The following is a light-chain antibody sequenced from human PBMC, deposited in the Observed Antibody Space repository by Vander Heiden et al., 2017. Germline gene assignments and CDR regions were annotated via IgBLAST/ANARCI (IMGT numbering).Light chain of an antibody. CDR1: KSISSY. CDR3: QQSYSTHAT. J-gene: IGKJ4*02. V-gene: IGKV1-39*01. Sequence: DIQMPPSPSPLSASVGDSVTITCRARKSISSYVNWYHQKQGRTANHLLNAKSSWQSGGPSRFSGSGCGGDLTLTISSRQPEDFAATYCQQSYSTHATFGGGTKVEIK. CDR2: AKS.